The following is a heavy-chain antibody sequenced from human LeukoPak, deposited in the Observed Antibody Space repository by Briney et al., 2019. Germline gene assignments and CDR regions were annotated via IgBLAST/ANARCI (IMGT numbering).Heavy chain of an antibody. D-gene: IGHD3-3*01. CDR2: INHSGST. CDR3: ARRPDFWSGSYWAYYYYYMDV. J-gene: IGHJ6*03. CDR1: GESFSGYY. V-gene: IGHV4-34*01. Sequence: SETLSLTCAAYGESFSGYYWSWIRQPPGKGLEWIGEINHSGSTNYNPSLKSRVTLSVDTSKNQFSLKLSSVTAADTAVYYCARRPDFWSGSYWAYYYYYMDVWDKGTTVTVSS.